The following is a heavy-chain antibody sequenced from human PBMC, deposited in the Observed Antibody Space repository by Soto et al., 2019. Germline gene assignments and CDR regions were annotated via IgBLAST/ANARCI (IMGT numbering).Heavy chain of an antibody. CDR2: IKQDGSEK. Sequence: AGGSLRLSCAASGFTFSSYWMSWVRQAPGKGLEWVANIKQDGSEKYYVDSVKGRFTISRDSAKNSLYLQMNSLRAEDTAVYYCARDYDSSGYPRYYFDYWGQGTLVTVSS. J-gene: IGHJ4*02. V-gene: IGHV3-7*01. CDR3: ARDYDSSGYPRYYFDY. CDR1: GFTFSSYW. D-gene: IGHD3-22*01.